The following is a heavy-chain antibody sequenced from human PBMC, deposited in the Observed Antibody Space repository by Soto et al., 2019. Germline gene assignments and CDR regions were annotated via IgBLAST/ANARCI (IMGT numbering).Heavy chain of an antibody. J-gene: IGHJ4*02. Sequence: ASVKVSCKASGYTFTSYAMHWVRQAPGQGLEWMGGIIPIFGTANYAQKFQGRVTITADESTSTAYMELSSLRSEDTAVYYCARYCSGGSCYFRDWGQGTLVTVSS. V-gene: IGHV1-69*13. CDR2: IIPIFGTA. CDR3: ARYCSGGSCYFRD. CDR1: GYTFTSYA. D-gene: IGHD2-15*01.